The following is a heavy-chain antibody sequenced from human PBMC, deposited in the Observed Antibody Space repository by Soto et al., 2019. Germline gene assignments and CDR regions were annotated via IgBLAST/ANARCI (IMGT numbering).Heavy chain of an antibody. D-gene: IGHD3-22*01. V-gene: IGHV3-23*01. Sequence: GGSLRLSCAASGFTFSSYAMSWVRQAPGKGLEWVSAISGSGGSTYYADSVKGRFTISRDNSKNTLYLQMNSLRAEDTAVYYCAKHLWDYDSSGYYGYWGQGTLVTVSS. J-gene: IGHJ4*02. CDR1: GFTFSSYA. CDR3: AKHLWDYDSSGYYGY. CDR2: ISGSGGST.